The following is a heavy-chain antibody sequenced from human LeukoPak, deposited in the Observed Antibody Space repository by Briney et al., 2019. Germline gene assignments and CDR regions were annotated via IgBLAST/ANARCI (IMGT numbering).Heavy chain of an antibody. CDR2: TYYRTKWYY. J-gene: IGHJ4*02. V-gene: IGHV6-1*01. Sequence: KPSQTLSLTCAISGDSVSSTSAAWNWIRQSPSRGVEWLGRTYYRTKWYYDYAVSVKSRITINPGTSKNQFSLQLNSVTPEDTAVYFCARARRMSASGWHFFDDWGQGNLVTVSS. CDR3: ARARRMSASGWHFFDD. CDR1: GDSVSSTSAA. D-gene: IGHD6-19*01.